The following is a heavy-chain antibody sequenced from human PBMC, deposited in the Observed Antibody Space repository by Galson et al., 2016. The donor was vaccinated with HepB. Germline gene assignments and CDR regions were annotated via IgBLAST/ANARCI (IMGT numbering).Heavy chain of an antibody. D-gene: IGHD5-24*01. V-gene: IGHV3-53*01. Sequence: SLRLSCAASGFTVTSNYMSWVRQAPGKGLEWVSVILIGGSTSYAASVKGRFTIFRDNSRNTLFLQMDSLGAGDTATYYCARGDGSSPPFDLWGQGTLVTVSS. CDR2: ILIGGST. CDR1: GFTVTSNY. J-gene: IGHJ4*01. CDR3: ARGDGSSPPFDL.